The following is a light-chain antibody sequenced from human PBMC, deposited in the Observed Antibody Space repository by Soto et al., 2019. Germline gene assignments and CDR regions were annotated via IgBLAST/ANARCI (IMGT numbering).Light chain of an antibody. Sequence: DIPMTQSPSTLSASVGDRVTVTCRASQSIDKWLAWYQQKPGKAPKLLMYKASLLQSGIPSRFSGSGSGTEFTLTISSLLSDDVASYYCQQYSKYPWTFGQGTKVEV. CDR3: QQYSKYPWT. CDR2: KAS. CDR1: QSIDKW. V-gene: IGKV1-5*03. J-gene: IGKJ1*01.